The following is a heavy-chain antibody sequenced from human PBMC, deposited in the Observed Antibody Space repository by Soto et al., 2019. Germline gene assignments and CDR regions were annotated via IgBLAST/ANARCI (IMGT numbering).Heavy chain of an antibody. CDR1: GFTFSTYA. V-gene: IGHV3-23*01. D-gene: IGHD1-7*01. Sequence: GGSLRLSPAASGFTFSTYALSWVRQAPGKGLEWVSAISANGQGIYYADSVRGRFTISRDNSKNTIFLHMDSLRAEDTAVYYCAKDRNYPRDQFHYWGQGTLVTVSS. J-gene: IGHJ4*02. CDR2: ISANGQGI. CDR3: AKDRNYPRDQFHY.